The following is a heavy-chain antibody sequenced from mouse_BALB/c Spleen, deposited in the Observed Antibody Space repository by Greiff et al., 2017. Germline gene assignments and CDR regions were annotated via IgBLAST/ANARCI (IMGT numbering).Heavy chain of an antibody. CDR2: INPYNDGT. Sequence: EVQLQESGPELVKPGASVKMSCKASGYTFTSYVMHWVKQKPGQGLEWIGYINPYNDGTKYNEKFKGKATLTSDKSSSTAYMELSSLTSEDSAVYYCARGNYRYDFDYWGQGTTLTVSS. J-gene: IGHJ2*01. D-gene: IGHD2-14*01. V-gene: IGHV1-14*01. CDR3: ARGNYRYDFDY. CDR1: GYTFTSYV.